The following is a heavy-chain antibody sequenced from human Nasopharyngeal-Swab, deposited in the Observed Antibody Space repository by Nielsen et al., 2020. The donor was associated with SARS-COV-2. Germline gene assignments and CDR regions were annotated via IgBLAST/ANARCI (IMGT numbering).Heavy chain of an antibody. CDR3: ARARPRLSRSIAAAGLDTFDI. V-gene: IGHV3-30-3*01. CDR2: MSYDGSNK. J-gene: IGHJ3*02. D-gene: IGHD6-13*01. Sequence: GGSLRLFCAASGFTFSSYAMHWVRQAPGKGLEWVAFMSYDGSNKYYADSVKGRFTISRDNSNNTLYLQMSSLRPEDTAVYFCARARPRLSRSIAAAGLDTFDIWGQGTMVTVSS. CDR1: GFTFSSYA.